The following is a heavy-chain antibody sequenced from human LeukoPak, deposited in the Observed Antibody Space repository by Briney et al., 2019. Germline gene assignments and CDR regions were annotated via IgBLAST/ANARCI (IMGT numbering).Heavy chain of an antibody. Sequence: GGSLRLSRGASGFTFSSSAMHWVRQGPGKGLEWVAYIAHHGNNKYYADSVKGRFTISRDNSKGSLYLQMNGLRADDTAVYYCAKDGSWSCTDWGQGTLVRVSS. V-gene: IGHV3-30*02. CDR2: IAHHGNNK. J-gene: IGHJ4*02. CDR1: GFTFSSSA. D-gene: IGHD2-8*02. CDR3: AKDGSWSCTD.